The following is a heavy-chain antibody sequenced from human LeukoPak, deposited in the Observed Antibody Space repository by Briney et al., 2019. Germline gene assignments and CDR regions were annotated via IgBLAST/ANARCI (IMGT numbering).Heavy chain of an antibody. J-gene: IGHJ4*02. CDR3: ARDWAAADY. CDR2: ISSNGGST. V-gene: IGHV3-64*01. Sequence: SGGSLRLSGAASGFTFDDYAMHWVRQAPGKGLEYVSAISSNGGSTYYANSVKGRFTISRDNSKNTLYLQMGSLRAEDMAVYYCARDWAAADYWGQGTLVTVSS. D-gene: IGHD3-16*01. CDR1: GFTFDDYA.